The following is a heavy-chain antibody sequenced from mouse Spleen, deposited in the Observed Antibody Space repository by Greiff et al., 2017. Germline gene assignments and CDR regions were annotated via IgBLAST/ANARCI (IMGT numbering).Heavy chain of an antibody. CDR2: IYPGDGDT. Sequence: QVQLQQSGAELVKPGASVKISCKASGYAFSSYWMNWVKQRPGKGLEWIGQIYPGDGDTNYNGKFKGKATLTADKSSSTAYMQLSSLTSEGSVVYFCARGDYYGWFAYWGQRALVTGSA. CDR1: GYAFSSYW. J-gene: IGHJ3*01. CDR3: ARGDYYGWFAY. D-gene: IGHD1-1*01. V-gene: IGHV1-80*01.